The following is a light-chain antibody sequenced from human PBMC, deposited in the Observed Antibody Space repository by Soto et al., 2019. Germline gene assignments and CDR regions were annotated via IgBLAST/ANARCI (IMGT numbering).Light chain of an antibody. CDR3: QQYNTYSSLT. J-gene: IGKJ4*01. V-gene: IGKV1-5*01. CDR1: QSIISW. Sequence: DIQMTQSPSTLSVSVGGRATIACRASQSIISWYAGYQQKLGRAPRLLIYDASSLESGVPSRFSGSGYGTEFTLTISSLQPDDFATYYCQQYNTYSSLTFGGGTKVDIK. CDR2: DAS.